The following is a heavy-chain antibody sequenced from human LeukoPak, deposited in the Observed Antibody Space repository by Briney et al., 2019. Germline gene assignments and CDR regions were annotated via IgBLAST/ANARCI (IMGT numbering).Heavy chain of an antibody. V-gene: IGHV6-1*01. J-gene: IGHJ3*02. CDR2: TYNRSKWYN. Sequence: SQTLSLTCAISGDSVSSNSAAWNWIRQSPPRGLKWLGRTYNRSKWYNDYAVSVKSRITINPDTSKNQFSLQLNSVTPEDTAVYYCARGRGELPGHDAFDIWGQGTMVTVSS. CDR1: GDSVSSNSAA. CDR3: ARGRGELPGHDAFDI. D-gene: IGHD1-26*01.